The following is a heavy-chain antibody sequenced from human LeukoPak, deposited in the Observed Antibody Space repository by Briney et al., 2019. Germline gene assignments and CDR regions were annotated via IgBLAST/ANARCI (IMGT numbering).Heavy chain of an antibody. CDR2: ISGSGGST. CDR1: GFTFSSYA. CDR3: AKTGTPWYYFDY. D-gene: IGHD6-13*01. J-gene: IGHJ4*02. V-gene: IGHV3-23*01. Sequence: PGGSLILSCAASGFTFSSYAMSWVRQAPGKGLEWVSAISGSGGSTYYADSVKGRFTISRDNSKNTLYLQMNSLRAEDTAVYYCAKTGTPWYYFDYWGQGTLVTVSS.